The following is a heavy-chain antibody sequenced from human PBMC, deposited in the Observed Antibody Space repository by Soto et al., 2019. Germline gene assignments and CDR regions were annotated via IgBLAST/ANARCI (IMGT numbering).Heavy chain of an antibody. D-gene: IGHD6-19*01. CDR2: ISYDGSNK. J-gene: IGHJ4*02. CDR3: ATPPYYYNSGWYVGLDH. Sequence: QVQLVESGGGVVQPGRSLRLSCAASEFTFSSYGMHWVRQAPGKGLEWVAVISYDGSNKFYADSVKGRFTISRDNSKNTLYLQMNSLRAEDTAVYYCATPPYYYNSGWYVGLDHWGQGTLVTVSS. V-gene: IGHV3-30*03. CDR1: EFTFSSYG.